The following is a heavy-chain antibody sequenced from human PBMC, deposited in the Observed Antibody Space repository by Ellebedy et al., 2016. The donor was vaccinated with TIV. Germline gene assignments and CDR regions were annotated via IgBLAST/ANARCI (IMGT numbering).Heavy chain of an antibody. D-gene: IGHD3-10*01. CDR3: ASPPGVVAL. Sequence: PGGSLRLSCAASGFTFSFYCMSWVRQAPGQGLQWVANIHKDGSEKFYVDSVKGRFTISRDNAKNSLYLQMNSLRAENPAVYYCASPPGVVALWGQGTLVTVSS. V-gene: IGHV3-7*03. CDR2: IHKDGSEK. CDR1: GFTFSFYC. J-gene: IGHJ4*02.